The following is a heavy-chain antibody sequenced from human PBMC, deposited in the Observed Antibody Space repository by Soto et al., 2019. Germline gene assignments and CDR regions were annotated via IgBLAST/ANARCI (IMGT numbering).Heavy chain of an antibody. CDR3: AGDSQLGSSWNRRYYGMDV. CDR1: GGSISSYY. Sequence: SETLSLTCTVSGGSISSYYWSWIRQPPGKGLEWMGYIYYSGSTNYNPSLKSRVTISVDTSKNQFSMKLSSVTVADTAVYYCAGDSQLGSSWNRRYYGMDVWGQGTTVTVSS. V-gene: IGHV4-59*01. CDR2: IYYSGST. J-gene: IGHJ6*02. D-gene: IGHD6-13*01.